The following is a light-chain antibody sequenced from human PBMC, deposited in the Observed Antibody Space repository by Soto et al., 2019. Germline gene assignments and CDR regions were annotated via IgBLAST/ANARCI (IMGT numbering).Light chain of an antibody. CDR3: MQGTHWLYT. CDR1: QCLGYSDGNTY. CDR2: KVS. V-gene: IGKV2-30*01. J-gene: IGKJ2*01. Sequence: DVVMTQSPLSLPVTLGQPAPISCRSSQCLGYSDGNTYLNWFQQRPGQSPRRLIQKVSYRDSGVPDRSSGSGSGTNFTLIISRVEAEDVDIYFCMQGTHWLYTFGQGTKLEIK.